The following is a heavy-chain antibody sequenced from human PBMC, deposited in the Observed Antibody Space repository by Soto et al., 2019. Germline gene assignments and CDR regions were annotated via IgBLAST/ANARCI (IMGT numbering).Heavy chain of an antibody. CDR3: AKDLLGPGRAYGMDV. V-gene: IGHV3-30*18. J-gene: IGHJ6*02. CDR1: GFTFSSYG. D-gene: IGHD7-27*01. Sequence: QVQLVESGGGVVQPGRSLRLSCAASGFTFSSYGMHWVRQAPGKGLEWVAVISYDGSNKYYADSVKGRCTISRDNSKDTLYLQMNSLRAEDTAVYYCAKDLLGPGRAYGMDVWGQGTTVTVSS. CDR2: ISYDGSNK.